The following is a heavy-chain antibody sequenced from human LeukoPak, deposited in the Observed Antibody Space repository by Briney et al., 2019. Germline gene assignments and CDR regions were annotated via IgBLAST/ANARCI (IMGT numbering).Heavy chain of an antibody. D-gene: IGHD3-16*01. J-gene: IGHJ4*02. CDR3: ARDERYSDADHHYPDLGY. V-gene: IGHV1-2*02. CDR2: INPNGGAT. Sequence: VASVKVSCKASGYILTGYYLFWVRQAPGQGLEWMGWINPNGGATRYAQKFQGRVTLTCDTSIRTTYMELSSLTSDDTAVYYCARDERYSDADHHYPDLGYWGQGTLVTVSS. CDR1: GYILTGYY.